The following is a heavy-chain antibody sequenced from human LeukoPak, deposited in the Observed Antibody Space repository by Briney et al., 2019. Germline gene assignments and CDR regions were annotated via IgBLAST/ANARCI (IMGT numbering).Heavy chain of an antibody. CDR3: AKGGRDIVIVPAPINY. V-gene: IGHV3-23*01. CDR1: GFTFSNDG. Sequence: GGSLRLSCAASGFTFSNDGMSCVPQAPGKGRGWISGISGSGGSTYYADSVKGRGCISRDNSKNTLYLQMNSLRAEDTVVYYCAKGGRDIVIVPAPINYWGQGTLVTVSS. D-gene: IGHD2-2*02. J-gene: IGHJ4*02. CDR2: ISGSGGST.